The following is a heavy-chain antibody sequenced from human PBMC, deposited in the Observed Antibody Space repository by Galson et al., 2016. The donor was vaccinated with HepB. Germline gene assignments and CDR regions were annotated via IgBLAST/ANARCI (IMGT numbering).Heavy chain of an antibody. D-gene: IGHD3-10*01. CDR3: TTDLGPITMLRGAPYC. CDR2: IKSKADGGTT. V-gene: IGHV3-15*01. CDR1: GFTFSNAW. Sequence: SLRLSCAASGFTFSNAWMTWVRQAPGKGLEWVGRIKSKADGGTTEYAAPVKDRFTVSRDDSKDTLYLHMNSLKSEDTAVYYCTTDLGPITMLRGAPYCWGQGTLVTVSS. J-gene: IGHJ4*02.